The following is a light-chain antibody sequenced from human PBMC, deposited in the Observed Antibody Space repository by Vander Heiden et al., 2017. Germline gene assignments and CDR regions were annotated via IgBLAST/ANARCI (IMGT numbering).Light chain of an antibody. J-gene: IGLJ2*01. CDR3: ATWDDALNGVV. CDR1: GSNIGRNR. Sequence: HSLLTQPPSASSPPGQRVTISCSGHGSNIGRNRVKWNQQVRGTAPKLLMYFKDERPSGVPDRFSASKSDTSAYLAISGLQSEDEADYYCATWDDALNGVVFGGGTKLTVL. CDR2: FKD. V-gene: IGLV1-44*01.